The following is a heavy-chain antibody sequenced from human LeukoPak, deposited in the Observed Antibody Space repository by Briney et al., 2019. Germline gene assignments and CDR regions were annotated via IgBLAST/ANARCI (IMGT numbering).Heavy chain of an antibody. CDR3: AKGAQEYYFDY. CDR1: GFISSSYW. Sequence: GGSLRLSCAASGFISSSYWMHWVRQAPGKGLEWVAVISYDGSNKYYADSVKGRFTISRDNSKNTLYLQMNSLRAEDTAVYYCAKGAQEYYFDYWGQGTLVTVSS. J-gene: IGHJ4*02. V-gene: IGHV3-30*18. CDR2: ISYDGSNK.